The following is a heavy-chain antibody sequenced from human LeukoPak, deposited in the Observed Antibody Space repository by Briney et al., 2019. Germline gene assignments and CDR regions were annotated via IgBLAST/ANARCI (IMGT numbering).Heavy chain of an antibody. J-gene: IGHJ5*02. CDR1: GGSISSYY. CDR3: ARDFGILTGYPNWFDP. CDR2: IYYSGST. V-gene: IGHV4-59*12. Sequence: SETLSLTCTVSGGSISSYYWSWIRQPPGKGLEWIGYIYYSGSTNYNPSLKSRVTISVDTSKNQFSLKLSSVTAADAAVYYCARDFGILTGYPNWFDPWGQGTLVTVSS. D-gene: IGHD3-9*01.